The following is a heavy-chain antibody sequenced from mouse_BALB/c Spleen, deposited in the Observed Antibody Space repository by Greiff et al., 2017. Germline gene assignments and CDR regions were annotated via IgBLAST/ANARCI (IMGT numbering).Heavy chain of an antibody. V-gene: IGHV5-17*02. CDR2: ISSGSSTI. J-gene: IGHJ4*01. CDR1: GFTFSSFG. D-gene: IGHD1-2*01. Sequence: EVKLMESGGGLVQPGGSRKLSCAASGFTFSSFGMHWVRQAPEKGLEWVAYISSGSSTIYYADTVKGRFTISRDNPKNTLFLQMTSLRSEDTAMYYCARFTTAVYAMDYWGQGTSVTVSS. CDR3: ARFTTAVYAMDY.